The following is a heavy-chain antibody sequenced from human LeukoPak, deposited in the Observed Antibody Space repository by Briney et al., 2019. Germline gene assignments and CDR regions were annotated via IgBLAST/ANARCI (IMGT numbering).Heavy chain of an antibody. Sequence: PSETLSLTCAVSGDSISSSSYFWGWIRQPPGKGLEWIGSIPYSGSASYNPSLKSRVIISIDTSKNQLSLEVRSVTAADTAVYYCARPARDGDYYYWGQGILVTVSS. D-gene: IGHD2/OR15-2a*01. V-gene: IGHV4-39*01. J-gene: IGHJ4*02. CDR1: GDSISSSSYF. CDR3: ARPARDGDYYY. CDR2: IPYSGSA.